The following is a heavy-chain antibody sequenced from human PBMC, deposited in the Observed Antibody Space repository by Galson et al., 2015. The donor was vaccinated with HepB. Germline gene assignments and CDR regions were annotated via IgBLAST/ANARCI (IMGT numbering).Heavy chain of an antibody. J-gene: IGHJ5*02. D-gene: IGHD2/OR15-2a*01. CDR3: ARAMIGLHGGWFDP. CDR2: INPNSGGT. Sequence: SVKVSCKASGYTFTGYYMHWVRQAPGQGLEWMGWINPNSGGTNYAQKFQGWVTMTRDTSISTAYMELSRLRSDDTAVYYCARAMIGLHGGWFDPWGQGTLVTVSS. V-gene: IGHV1-2*04. CDR1: GYTFTGYY.